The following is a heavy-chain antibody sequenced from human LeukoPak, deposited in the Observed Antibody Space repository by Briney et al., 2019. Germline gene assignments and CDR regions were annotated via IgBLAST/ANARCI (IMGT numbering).Heavy chain of an antibody. CDR1: GFTFSSYW. J-gene: IGHJ4*02. CDR3: ARDRLRWERTRTYFDY. Sequence: PGGSLRLSCAASGFTFSSYWMHWVRQAPGKGLVWVSRINSVGSSTTYADSVKGRFTISRDNAKNSLYLQMNSLRAEDTAVYYCARDRLRWERTRTYFDYWGQGTLVTVSS. D-gene: IGHD4-23*01. CDR2: INSVGSST. V-gene: IGHV3-74*01.